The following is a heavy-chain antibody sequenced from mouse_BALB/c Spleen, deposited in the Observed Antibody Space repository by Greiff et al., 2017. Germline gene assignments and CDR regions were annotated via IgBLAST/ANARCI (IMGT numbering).Heavy chain of an antibody. CDR1: GYTFTSYV. Sequence: EVQLQQSGPELVKPGASVKMSCKASGYTFTSYVMHWVKQKPGQGLEWIGYINPYNDGTKYNEKFKGKATLTSDKSSSTAYMELSSLTSEDSAVYYCARSAYYDYDGAWFAYWGQGTLVTVSA. J-gene: IGHJ3*01. V-gene: IGHV1-14*01. CDR2: INPYNDGT. D-gene: IGHD2-4*01. CDR3: ARSAYYDYDGAWFAY.